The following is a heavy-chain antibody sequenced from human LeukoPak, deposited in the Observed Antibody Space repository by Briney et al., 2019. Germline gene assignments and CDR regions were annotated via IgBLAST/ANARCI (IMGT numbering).Heavy chain of an antibody. CDR3: ARDAGYDCWTGYYDF. CDR2: IRQDGSEK. J-gene: IGHJ4*02. D-gene: IGHD3/OR15-3a*01. CDR1: GFTFRSYC. Sequence: PGGSLTLSCVASGFTFRSYCMSWVRQAPGKGLEWVATIRQDGSEKYYVDSVKGRFTTSRDIAQNSLYLQMNSLRAEDTAVYFCARDAGYDCWTGYYDFWGQGTLVTVSS. V-gene: IGHV3-7*05.